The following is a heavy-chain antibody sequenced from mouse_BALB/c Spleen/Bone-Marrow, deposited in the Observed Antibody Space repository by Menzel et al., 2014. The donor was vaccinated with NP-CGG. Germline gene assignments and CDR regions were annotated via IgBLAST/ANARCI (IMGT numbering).Heavy chain of an antibody. V-gene: IGHV1-54*01. CDR2: INPGSGGV. CDR1: GYAFTNYW. D-gene: IGHD2-4*01. J-gene: IGHJ4*01. CDR3: SREITRYAVDY. Sequence: QVQLQQSGAELVRPGTSVKVSCKASGYAFTNYWMEWVKQRPGQGLEWIGVINPGSGGVNYNEKFKGKATLTADKSSSTAYIQLSSLTSDDSAVYFRSREITRYAVDYWGQGTSVTVSS.